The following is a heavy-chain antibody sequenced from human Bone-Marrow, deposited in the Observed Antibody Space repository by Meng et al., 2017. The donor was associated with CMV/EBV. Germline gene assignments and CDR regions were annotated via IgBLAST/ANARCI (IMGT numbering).Heavy chain of an antibody. CDR3: ARGLGTPAGRSFDY. D-gene: IGHD1-14*01. Sequence: SETLSLTCAVDGGSFSGYYWGWIRQPPGKGLEWMGEINHSGSTNYNPSLKSRVTISEDTSKNQFSLKLSSVTAADTAVYYCARGLGTPAGRSFDYWGQGTLVTVSS. V-gene: IGHV4-34*01. CDR1: GGSFSGYY. J-gene: IGHJ4*02. CDR2: INHSGST.